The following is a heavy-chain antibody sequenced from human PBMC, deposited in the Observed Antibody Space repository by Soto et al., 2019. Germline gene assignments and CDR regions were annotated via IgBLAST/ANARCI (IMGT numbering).Heavy chain of an antibody. V-gene: IGHV3-74*01. J-gene: IGHJ4*02. Sequence: EVQLVESGGGLVQPGGSLRLSCAVSGFTFSTYWVNWVRQAPGKGLVWVSRINSDGSSTGYADSVKGRFTISRDNAKNTLYLQMSSLRVEDTAVYYCARGGWGGGSCYYYWGQGTLVTVSS. D-gene: IGHD2-15*01. CDR1: GFTFSTYW. CDR2: INSDGSST. CDR3: ARGGWGGGSCYYY.